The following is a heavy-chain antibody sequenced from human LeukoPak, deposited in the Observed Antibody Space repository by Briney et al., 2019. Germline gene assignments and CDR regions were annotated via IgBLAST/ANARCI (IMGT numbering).Heavy chain of an antibody. Sequence: SETLSLTCTVSGGSISSYYWSWIRQPPGKGLEWIGYIYNGVNTNYNPSLKSRLTISVDTSRNQFSLKLSSVTAADTAVYYCARVSGYRFDYWGQGTLVTVSS. CDR1: GGSISSYY. CDR3: ARVSGYRFDY. J-gene: IGHJ4*02. CDR2: IYNGVNT. V-gene: IGHV4-59*01. D-gene: IGHD3-22*01.